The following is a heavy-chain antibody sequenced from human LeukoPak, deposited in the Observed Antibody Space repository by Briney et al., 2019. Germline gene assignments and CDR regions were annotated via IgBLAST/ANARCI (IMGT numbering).Heavy chain of an antibody. CDR3: ASLESGDDY. CDR2: ISYDGSNK. CDR1: GFTFSSYA. D-gene: IGHD3-10*01. J-gene: IGHJ4*02. Sequence: GGSLRLSCAASGFTFSSYAMHWVRQAPGKGLEWVAVISYDGSNKYYADSVKGRFTISRDNSKNTLYLQMISLRAEDTAVYYCASLESGDDYWGQGTLVTVSS. V-gene: IGHV3-30*04.